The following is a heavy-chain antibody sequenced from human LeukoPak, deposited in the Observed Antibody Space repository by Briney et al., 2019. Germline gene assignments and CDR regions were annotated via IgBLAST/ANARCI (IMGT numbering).Heavy chain of an antibody. CDR1: GFSFSSYS. CDR2: ISSSSSYI. J-gene: IGHJ4*02. V-gene: IGHV3-21*01. Sequence: GGALRLSWAASGFSFSSYSMNWVRQAPGKGLEWVSSISSSSSYIYYADSVKGRFTISRDNAKNSLYLQMNSLSAEDTAVYYCARDHRLSDRIGYVYWGQGTLVTVSS. CDR3: ARDHRLSDRIGYVY. D-gene: IGHD2-15*01.